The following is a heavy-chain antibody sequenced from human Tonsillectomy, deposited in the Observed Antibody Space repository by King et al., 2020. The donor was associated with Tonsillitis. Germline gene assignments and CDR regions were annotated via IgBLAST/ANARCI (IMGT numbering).Heavy chain of an antibody. V-gene: IGHV4-39*01. D-gene: IGHD4-11*01. CDR3: ARRDTVTTSIDY. J-gene: IGHJ4*02. CDR2: IYYSGST. CDR1: GGSISSSSYY. Sequence: PLQESGPGLVKPSETLSLTCTVSGGSISSSSYYWGWIRQPPGKGLEWIGSIYYSGSTYYNPSLKSRVTISVDTSKNQFSLKLSSVTAADTAVYYCARRDTVTTSIDYWGQGTPVTVSS.